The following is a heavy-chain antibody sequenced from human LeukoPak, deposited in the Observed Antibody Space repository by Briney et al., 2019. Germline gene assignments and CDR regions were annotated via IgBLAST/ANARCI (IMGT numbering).Heavy chain of an antibody. CDR1: GFTFDDYA. CDR2: INWNSGNI. CDR3: TKVTGDYYYYGMDV. J-gene: IGHJ6*02. D-gene: IGHD1-1*01. V-gene: IGHV3-9*01. Sequence: GRSLRLSCAASGFTFDDYAMHWVRQAPGKGLEWVSGINWNSGNIGYADSVKGRFTISRDNAKNSLYLQMNSLSVEDTALYYCTKVTGDYYYYGMDVWGQGTTVTVSS.